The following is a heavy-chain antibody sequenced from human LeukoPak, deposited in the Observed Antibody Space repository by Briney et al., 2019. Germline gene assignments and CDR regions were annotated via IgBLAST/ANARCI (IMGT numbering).Heavy chain of an antibody. CDR2: IIPVLNIT. CDR1: GGTFSSSA. V-gene: IGHV1-69*04. J-gene: IGHJ6*02. Sequence: ASVKVSCKTSGGTFSSSAITWVRQAPGQGLEWRGRIIPVLNITTYAQKFQGRATITADTSTSTVYMELSSLRSEETAVYYCARDQGLTAPPPYGLDVWGQGTTVIVSS. D-gene: IGHD5-18*01. CDR3: ARDQGLTAPPPYGLDV.